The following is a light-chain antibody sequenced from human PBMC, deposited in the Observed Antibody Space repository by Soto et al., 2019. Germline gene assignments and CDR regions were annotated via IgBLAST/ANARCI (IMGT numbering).Light chain of an antibody. CDR2: DNN. J-gene: IGLJ2*01. V-gene: IGLV1-51*01. Sequence: QSVLTQPPSVSAAPGQTVTISCSGSSSNIGNNYVSWYQQLPGTAPKLLIYDNNKRPSGIPDRFSGSKSGTSATLGITGLQTGVEADYYCGTWDSSLSAGVFGGGTKLTVL. CDR1: SSNIGNNY. CDR3: GTWDSSLSAGV.